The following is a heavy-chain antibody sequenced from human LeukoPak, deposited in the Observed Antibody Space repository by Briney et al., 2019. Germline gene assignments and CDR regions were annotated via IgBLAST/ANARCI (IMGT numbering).Heavy chain of an antibody. CDR1: GGTFSSYA. CDR2: IIPIFGTA. D-gene: IGHD6-19*01. Sequence: ASVKVSCKASGGTFSSYAISWVRQAPGQGLEWMGGIIPIFGTANYAQKFQGRVTVTTDESTSTAYMELSSLRSEDTAVYYCARSDGYSSGWDYSWGQGTLVTVSS. J-gene: IGHJ4*02. V-gene: IGHV1-69*05. CDR3: ARSDGYSSGWDYS.